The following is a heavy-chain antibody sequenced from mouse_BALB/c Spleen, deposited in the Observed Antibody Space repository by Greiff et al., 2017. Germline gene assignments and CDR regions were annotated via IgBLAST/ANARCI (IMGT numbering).Heavy chain of an antibody. V-gene: IGHV5-9-4*01. Sequence: EVQGVESGGGLVKPGGSLKLSCAASGFTFSSYAMSWVRQSPEKRLEWVAEISSGGSYTYYPDTVTGRFTISRDNAKNTLYLEMSSLRSEDTAMYYCARRATVVGDAMDYWGQGTSVTVSS. CDR1: GFTFSSYA. CDR3: ARRATVVGDAMDY. D-gene: IGHD1-1*01. CDR2: ISSGGSYT. J-gene: IGHJ4*01.